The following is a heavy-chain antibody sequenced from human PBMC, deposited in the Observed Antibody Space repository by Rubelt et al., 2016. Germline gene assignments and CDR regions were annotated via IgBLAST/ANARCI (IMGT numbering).Heavy chain of an antibody. Sequence: QVQLQESGPGLVKPSETLSLTCTVSGGSISSYYWSWIRQPPGKGLEWIGYIYYSGSTNYNPSSRGRVTISVDRSKSQFSLKLSCVTAADTAVYYCARVTVDMVVVPAAYYFDYWGQGTLVTVSS. D-gene: IGHD2-2*03. CDR2: IYYSGST. V-gene: IGHV4-59*01. J-gene: IGHJ4*02. CDR1: GGSISSYY. CDR3: ARVTVDMVVVPAAYYFDY.